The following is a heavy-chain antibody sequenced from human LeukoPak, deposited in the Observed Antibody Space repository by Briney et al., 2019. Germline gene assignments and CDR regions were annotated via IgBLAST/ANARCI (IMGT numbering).Heavy chain of an antibody. V-gene: IGHV3-48*04. CDR3: AREPVLLWFGELTYGMDV. CDR2: ISSTSGTI. D-gene: IGHD3-10*01. Sequence: GGSLRLSCAASGFTFSDYGMNWVRQAPGKGLEWVAYISSTSGTIYYADSVKGRFTITRDNAKNSLYLQMNSLRAEDTAVYYCAREPVLLWFGELTYGMDVWGQGTTVTVSS. J-gene: IGHJ6*02. CDR1: GFTFSDYG.